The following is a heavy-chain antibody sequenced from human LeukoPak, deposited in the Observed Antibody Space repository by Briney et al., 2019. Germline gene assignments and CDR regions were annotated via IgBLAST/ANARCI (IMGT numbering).Heavy chain of an antibody. Sequence: GGSLSLSCAATGFTFKDYGMHWVRQPPRKGLEWESIINWNCGGTDYADSFKGRFTISRDNAKNSLYLQLSSLRPEDTAFYYCAKHMSATNSYSYFGLDVWGQGTTVTVSS. CDR3: AKHMSATNSYSYFGLDV. D-gene: IGHD1-26*01. V-gene: IGHV3-9*01. CDR2: INWNCGGT. CDR1: GFTFKDYG. J-gene: IGHJ6*02.